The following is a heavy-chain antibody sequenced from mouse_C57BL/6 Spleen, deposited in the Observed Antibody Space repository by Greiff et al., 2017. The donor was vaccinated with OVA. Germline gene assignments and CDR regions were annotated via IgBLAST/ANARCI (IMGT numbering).Heavy chain of an antibody. CDR3: ARGGIYGLNWDGGFDY. Sequence: QVQLQQSGAELMKPGASVKLSCKATGYTFTGYWIEWVKQRPGHGLEWIGEILPGSGSTNYNEKFKGKATFTADTSSNTAYMQLSSLTTEDSAIYYCARGGIYGLNWDGGFDYWGQGTTLTVSS. D-gene: IGHD4-1*01. CDR2: ILPGSGST. V-gene: IGHV1-9*01. J-gene: IGHJ2*01. CDR1: GYTFTGYW.